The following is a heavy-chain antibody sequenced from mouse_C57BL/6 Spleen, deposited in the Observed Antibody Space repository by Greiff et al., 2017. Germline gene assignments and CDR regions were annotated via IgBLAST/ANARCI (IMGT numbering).Heavy chain of an antibody. CDR1: GFTFSDYG. J-gene: IGHJ4*01. CDR2: ISSGSSTI. CDR3: ARDYAMDY. Sequence: EAQVVESGGGLVKPGGSLKLSCAASGFTFSDYGMHWVRQAPEKGLEWVAYISSGSSTIYYADTVKGRFTISRDNAKNTLFLQMPSRRSEDTAMYYCARDYAMDYWGQGTSVTVSS. V-gene: IGHV5-17*01.